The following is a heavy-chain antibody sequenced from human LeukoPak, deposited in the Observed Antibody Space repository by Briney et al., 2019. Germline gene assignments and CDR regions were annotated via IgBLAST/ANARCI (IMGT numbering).Heavy chain of an antibody. CDR3: AKDWGEQLYRPFDS. CDR1: GFSFSTYD. D-gene: IGHD3-10*01. J-gene: IGHJ4*02. CDR2: ISGNGAMT. Sequence: PGGTLRLSCAASGFSFSTYDMNWVRQAPGKGLEWVSTISGNGAMTHYADSVKGRFTISRDNSKNMLYLQMNSLRVEDTAVYYCAKDWGEQLYRPFDSWGQGSLVTVSS. V-gene: IGHV3-23*01.